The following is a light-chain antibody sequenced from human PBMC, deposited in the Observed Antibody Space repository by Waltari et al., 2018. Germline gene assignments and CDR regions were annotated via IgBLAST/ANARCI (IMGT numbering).Light chain of an antibody. Sequence: QSALTQPRSVSGSPGQSVAFSCTGTSSDVGGYNYVSWYQQHPGKAPKLRIFDVTKRPSGVPDRFSGSKSGSTASLTISGLQAEDEADYYCCSYAGRYTSVVFGGGTKLTVL. J-gene: IGLJ2*01. CDR1: SSDVGGYNY. CDR2: DVT. CDR3: CSYAGRYTSVV. V-gene: IGLV2-11*01.